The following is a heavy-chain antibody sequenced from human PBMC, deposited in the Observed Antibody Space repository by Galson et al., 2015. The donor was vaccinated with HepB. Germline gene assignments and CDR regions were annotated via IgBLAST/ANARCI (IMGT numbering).Heavy chain of an antibody. V-gene: IGHV1-3*01. CDR2: INAGNGNT. CDR3: ARDTVTTGDAFDI. D-gene: IGHD1-1*01. CDR1: GYTFTSYA. J-gene: IGHJ3*02. Sequence: SVKVSCKASGYTFTSYAMHWVRQAPGQRLEWMGWINAGNGNTKYSQKFQGRVTITRDTSASTAYMELSSLRSEDTAVYYCARDTVTTGDAFDIWGQGTMVTVSS.